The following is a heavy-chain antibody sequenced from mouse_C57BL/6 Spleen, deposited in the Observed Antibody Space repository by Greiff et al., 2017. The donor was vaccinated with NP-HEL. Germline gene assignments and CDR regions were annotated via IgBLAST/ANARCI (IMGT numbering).Heavy chain of an antibody. J-gene: IGHJ3*01. CDR1: GYSFTGYY. V-gene: IGHV1-42*01. CDR3: AREHYSNFSWFAY. D-gene: IGHD2-5*01. Sequence: EVQLQESGPELVKPGASVKISCKASGYSFTGYYMNWVKQSPEKSLEWIGEINPSTGGTNYNQKFKAKATLTVDKSSSTAYMQLKSLTSEDSAVYYCAREHYSNFSWFAYWGQGTLVTVSA. CDR2: INPSTGGT.